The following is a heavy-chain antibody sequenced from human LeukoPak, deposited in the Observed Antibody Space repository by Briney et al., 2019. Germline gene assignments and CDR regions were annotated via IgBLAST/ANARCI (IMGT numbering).Heavy chain of an antibody. Sequence: ASVKVSCKVSGYTLTELSMHWVRQAPGKGLEWMGGFDPEDGETIYAQKFQGRVTMTEDTSTDTAYMELSSLRSEDTAVYYCATGGYSYGPNYYYYGMDVWGQGTTVTVSS. CDR3: ATGGYSYGPNYYYYGMDV. CDR1: GYTLTELS. V-gene: IGHV1-24*01. J-gene: IGHJ6*02. CDR2: FDPEDGET. D-gene: IGHD5-18*01.